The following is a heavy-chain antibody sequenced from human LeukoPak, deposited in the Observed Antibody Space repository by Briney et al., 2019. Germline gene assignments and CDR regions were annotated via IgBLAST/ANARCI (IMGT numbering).Heavy chain of an antibody. CDR3: ARDAYDFWSGYYDDY. V-gene: IGHV3-21*01. J-gene: IGHJ4*02. CDR2: ISSSSSYI. Sequence: GGSLRLSCAASGFTFSSYSMNWVRQAPGKGLEWVSSISSSSSYIYYADSVKGRFTISRDNAKNSLYLQMNSLRAEDTAVYYCARDAYDFWSGYYDDYWGQGTLVTVSS. D-gene: IGHD3-3*01. CDR1: GFTFSSYS.